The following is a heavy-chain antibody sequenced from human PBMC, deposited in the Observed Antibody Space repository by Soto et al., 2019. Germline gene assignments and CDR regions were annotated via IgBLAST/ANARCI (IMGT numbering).Heavy chain of an antibody. J-gene: IGHJ3*02. CDR3: ARDANYRDTAVDFDVFDI. V-gene: IGHV3-7*05. D-gene: IGHD3-16*02. CDR2: IRKGGTLE. Sequence: QLKESGGGLVQPGGSLQLSCAASGFTFGDYWMAWVRQIPGKGLEWVANIRKGGTLEHYVDSVKGRFSVSRDNARESLYLQINSLRVEDTAVYYCARDANYRDTAVDFDVFDIWGLGTLVTVSS. CDR1: GFTFGDYW.